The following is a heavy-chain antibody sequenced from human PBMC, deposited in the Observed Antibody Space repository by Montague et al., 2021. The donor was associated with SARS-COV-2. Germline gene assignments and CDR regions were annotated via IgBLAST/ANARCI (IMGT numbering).Heavy chain of an antibody. D-gene: IGHD1-14*01. Sequence: SETLSLTCTVSGDSISSSSYNCGWIRQPPGKGLEWIGSFYYSGRPYYNPSLKSQVTISIDTSKNQLSLKLSSVTAADTAVYYCTRHVHMTWPEPSHAFDYWGQGTLVTVSS. V-gene: IGHV4-39*01. CDR1: GDSISSSSYN. J-gene: IGHJ4*03. CDR3: TRHVHMTWPEPSHAFDY. CDR2: FYYSGRP.